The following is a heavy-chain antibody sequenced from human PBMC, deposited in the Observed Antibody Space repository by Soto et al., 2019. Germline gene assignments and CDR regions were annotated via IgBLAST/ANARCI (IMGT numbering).Heavy chain of an antibody. J-gene: IGHJ6*03. CDR2: ISSSGSTI. CDR3: ARDPEVGAAAGHYYYMDV. Sequence: QVQLVESGGGLVNPGGSLRLSCASSGFTFSDYYMSWIRQAPGKGLEWVSYISSSGSTIYYADSVKGRFTIFRDKAKKSLYMQMNSLRAEDTAVYYCARDPEVGAAAGHYYYMDVWGKGTTVTVSS. V-gene: IGHV3-11*01. CDR1: GFTFSDYY. D-gene: IGHD6-13*01.